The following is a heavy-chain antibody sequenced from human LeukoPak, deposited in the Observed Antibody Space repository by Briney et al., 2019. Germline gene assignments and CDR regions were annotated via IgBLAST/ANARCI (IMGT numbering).Heavy chain of an antibody. D-gene: IGHD3-22*01. J-gene: IGHJ3*02. V-gene: IGHV1-8*01. CDR1: GYTFTGYD. CDR3: ARDVPDYYDSSDDAFDI. CDR2: MNPNSGNT. Sequence: ASVKVSCKASGYTFTGYDINWVRQATGQGLEWMGWMNPNSGNTGYAQKFQGRVTMTRNTSISTAYMELSSLRSEDTAVYYCARDVPDYYDSSDDAFDIWGQGTMVTVSS.